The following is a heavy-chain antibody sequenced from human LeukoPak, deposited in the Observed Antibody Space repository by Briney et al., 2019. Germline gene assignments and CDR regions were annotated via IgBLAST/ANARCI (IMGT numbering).Heavy chain of an antibody. V-gene: IGHV3-30*04. Sequence: PGGSLRLSCAASGFTITTYAVTWVRQAPGKGLESVAVISHDGTYKNYADSVKGRFTISRDTSKNTVYLQMNSLRSEDTAVYYCASVADYWGQGTLVTISS. CDR1: GFTITTYA. J-gene: IGHJ4*02. CDR3: ASVADY. CDR2: ISHDGTYK.